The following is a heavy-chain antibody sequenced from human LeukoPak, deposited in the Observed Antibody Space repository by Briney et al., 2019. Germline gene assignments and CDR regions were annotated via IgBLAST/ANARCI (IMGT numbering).Heavy chain of an antibody. Sequence: TGGSLRLSCAASGFSLNNAWMIWVRQAPGKGLEWVGRIKRKTEGGTTDYAAPVKGRATISRDDSKNTLYLQINSLTTEDTGVYYCTTGITSWGQGALVTVSA. CDR1: GFSLNNAW. CDR3: TTGITS. J-gene: IGHJ1*01. CDR2: IKRKTEGGTT. V-gene: IGHV3-15*01.